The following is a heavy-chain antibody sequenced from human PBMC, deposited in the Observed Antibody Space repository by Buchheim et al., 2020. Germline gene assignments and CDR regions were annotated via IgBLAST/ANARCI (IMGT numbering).Heavy chain of an antibody. CDR2: IRPTRSTI. D-gene: IGHD6-19*01. V-gene: IGHV3-11*01. J-gene: IGHJ4*02. Sequence: QVQLVESGGGLVKPGGSLRLSCAASGFTFSDYYMNWIRQAPGKGLEWVSYIRPTRSTIHYADSVKGRFTISRDNATNSLYLQMHSLRAEDTAIYYCARDFRTFSSGWYVDYWGQGTL. CDR3: ARDFRTFSSGWYVDY. CDR1: GFTFSDYY.